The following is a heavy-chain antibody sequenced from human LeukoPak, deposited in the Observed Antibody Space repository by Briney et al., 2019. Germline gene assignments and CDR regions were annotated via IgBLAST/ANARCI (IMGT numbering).Heavy chain of an antibody. D-gene: IGHD3-16*02. Sequence: ASVKVSRKASGYTFTSYGISWVRQAPGQGLEWMGWISAYNGNTNYAQKLQGRVTMTTDTSTSTAYMELRSLRSDDTAVYYCARVWDDYVWGSYRPRWFDPWGQGTLVTVSS. CDR2: ISAYNGNT. CDR3: ARVWDDYVWGSYRPRWFDP. J-gene: IGHJ5*02. CDR1: GYTFTSYG. V-gene: IGHV1-18*01.